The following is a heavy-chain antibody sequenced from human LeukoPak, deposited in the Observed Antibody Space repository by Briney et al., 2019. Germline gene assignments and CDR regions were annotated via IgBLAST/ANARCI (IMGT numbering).Heavy chain of an antibody. D-gene: IGHD1-7*01. CDR2: IWYDGSNK. CDR3: ARGNPLITWNYLTRDAFDM. Sequence: GRSLRLSCAASGFTFSSYGMPWVRQAPGKGLEWVAVIWYDGSNKYYADSVKGRFTISRDNSKNTLYLQMNSLRAEDTAVYYCARGNPLITWNYLTRDAFDMWGQGTMVTVSS. J-gene: IGHJ3*02. V-gene: IGHV3-33*01. CDR1: GFTFSSYG.